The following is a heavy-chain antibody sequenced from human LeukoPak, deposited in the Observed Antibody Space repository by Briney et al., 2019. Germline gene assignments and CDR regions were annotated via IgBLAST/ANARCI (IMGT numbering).Heavy chain of an antibody. CDR2: ISYDGSNK. V-gene: IGHV3-30-3*01. CDR1: GFTFSSYA. Sequence: GGSLRLSCAASGFTFSSYAMHWVRQAPGKGLEWVAVISYDGSNKYYADSVKGRFTISRDDSKNTLYLQMNSLRAEDTAVYYCARDRGMVRGVPLYYFDYWGQGTLVTVSS. D-gene: IGHD3-10*01. J-gene: IGHJ4*02. CDR3: ARDRGMVRGVPLYYFDY.